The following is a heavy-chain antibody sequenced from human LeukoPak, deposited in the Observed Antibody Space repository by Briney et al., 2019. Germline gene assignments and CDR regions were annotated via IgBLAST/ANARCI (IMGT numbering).Heavy chain of an antibody. Sequence: SVKVSCKASGGTFSSCAISWVRQAPGQGLEWMGRIIPILGIANYAQEFQGRVTITADKSTTTPYMELSSLRSEDTAVYYSATYMRYCSGGSCSEYYYYYGMDAWGQGTTVTVSS. CDR3: ATYMRYCSGGSCSEYYYYYGMDA. J-gene: IGHJ6*02. CDR1: GGTFSSCA. D-gene: IGHD2-15*01. CDR2: IIPILGIA. V-gene: IGHV1-69*04.